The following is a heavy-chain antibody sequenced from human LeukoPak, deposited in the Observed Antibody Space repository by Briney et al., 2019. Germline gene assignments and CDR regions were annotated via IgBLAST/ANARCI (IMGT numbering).Heavy chain of an antibody. Sequence: SETLSLTCAVYGGSFSGYYWTWIRQPPGKGLEWIGEINHSGSTNYNPSLKSRLTISVDTSKNQFSLKLSSVTAADTAVYYCARAYPLSGSYSSFFDYWGQGTLVTVSS. CDR2: INHSGST. J-gene: IGHJ4*02. CDR1: GGSFSGYY. CDR3: ARAYPLSGSYSSFFDY. V-gene: IGHV4-34*01. D-gene: IGHD1-26*01.